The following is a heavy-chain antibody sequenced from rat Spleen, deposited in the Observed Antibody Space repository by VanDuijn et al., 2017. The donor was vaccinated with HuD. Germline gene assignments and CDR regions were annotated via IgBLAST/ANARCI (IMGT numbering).Heavy chain of an antibody. V-gene: IGHV5-22*01. CDR3: TRDMGLPGSGFAF. Sequence: EVQLVESGGGAVQPGRSMKLSCAASGLSFSNYDMAWVRQAPKKGLEWVAAIVDDGSTPYYRDPVRGRFTVSRDNAKSTLYLQMNSLRSEDSASYYCTRDMGLPGSGFAFWGQGTLVTVSS. D-gene: IGHD1-4*01. CDR2: IVDDGSTP. J-gene: IGHJ3*01. CDR1: GLSFSNYD.